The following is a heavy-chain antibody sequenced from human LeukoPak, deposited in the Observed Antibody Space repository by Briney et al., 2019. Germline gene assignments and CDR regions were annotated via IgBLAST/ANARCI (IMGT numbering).Heavy chain of an antibody. CDR2: INPNSGGT. J-gene: IGHJ6*03. CDR1: GYTFTGYY. D-gene: IGHD6-13*01. V-gene: IGHV1-2*02. CDR3: ARLAAAGYYYYYMDV. Sequence: GASVKVSCKASGYTFTGYYMHWVRQAPGQGLEWMGWINPNSGGTNYAQKFQGRVTMTRDTSISTAYMELSRLRSDDTAVYYCARLAAAGYYYYYMDVWGKGTTVTVSS.